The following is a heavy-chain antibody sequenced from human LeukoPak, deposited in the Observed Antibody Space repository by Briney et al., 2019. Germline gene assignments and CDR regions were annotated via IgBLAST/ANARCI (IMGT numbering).Heavy chain of an antibody. CDR2: TYYSGST. J-gene: IGHJ6*02. CDR1: GGSISSYY. V-gene: IGHV4-59*01. D-gene: IGHD3-10*01. CDR3: ARESMGSGSYTPNYYYYGMDV. Sequence: SETLSLTCTVSGGSISSYYWSWIRQPPGKGLEWIGYTYYSGSTNYNPSLKSRVTISVDTSKNQFSLELSSVTAADTAVYYCARESMGSGSYTPNYYYYGMDVWGQGTTVTVSS.